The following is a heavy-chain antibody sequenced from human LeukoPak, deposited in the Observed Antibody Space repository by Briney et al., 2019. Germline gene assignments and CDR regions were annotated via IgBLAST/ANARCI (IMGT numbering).Heavy chain of an antibody. D-gene: IGHD6-13*01. V-gene: IGHV4-59*01. CDR3: ARAKAAAGVDY. CDR1: GGSISSYY. J-gene: IGHJ4*02. Sequence: PSETLSLTCTVSGGSISSYYWSWIRQPPGKGLEWIGYIYYSGSTNYNPSLKSRVTISVDTSKNQFSLKLSSVTAADTAVYYCARAKAAAGVDYWGQGTPVTVSS. CDR2: IYYSGST.